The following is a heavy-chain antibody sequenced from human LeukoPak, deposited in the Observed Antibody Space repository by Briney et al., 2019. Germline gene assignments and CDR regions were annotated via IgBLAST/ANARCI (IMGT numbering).Heavy chain of an antibody. D-gene: IGHD3-22*01. CDR2: ISGSGGST. Sequence: SGGSLRLSCAASGFTFSSYAMSWVRQAPGKGLEWVSAISGSGGSTYYADSVKGRFTISRDNSKNTLYLQMNSLRAEDTAVYYYAKAGFSYYYDSSGYEDYWGQGTLVTVSS. CDR3: AKAGFSYYYDSSGYEDY. V-gene: IGHV3-23*01. J-gene: IGHJ4*02. CDR1: GFTFSSYA.